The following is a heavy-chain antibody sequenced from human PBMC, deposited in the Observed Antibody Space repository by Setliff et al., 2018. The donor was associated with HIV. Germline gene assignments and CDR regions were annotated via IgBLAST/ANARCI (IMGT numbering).Heavy chain of an antibody. Sequence: SETLSLTCTVSGGSISSSSYYWGWIRQPPGKGLEWIGSIYYSGSTYYNPSLKSRVTISVDTSKNQFSLKLSSVTAADTAVYYCARRGYSSSSRIYFDYWGQGTLVTVSS. D-gene: IGHD6-6*01. CDR3: ARRGYSSSSRIYFDY. CDR2: IYYSGST. J-gene: IGHJ4*02. CDR1: GGSISSSSYY. V-gene: IGHV4-39*01.